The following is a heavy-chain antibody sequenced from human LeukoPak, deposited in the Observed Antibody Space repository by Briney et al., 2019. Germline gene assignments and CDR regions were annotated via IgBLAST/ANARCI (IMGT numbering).Heavy chain of an antibody. CDR2: TYYGGNT. J-gene: IGHJ4*02. Sequence: SETLPLTCTVSGGSISSSSYYWGWIRQPPGKGLEWIGNTYYGGNTYYNPSLKSRVTISVDTSKNQFSLELNPVTAADTAVYYCAAAFDYWGQGTLVTVSS. CDR1: GGSISSSSYY. V-gene: IGHV4-39*01. D-gene: IGHD6-25*01. CDR3: AAAFDY.